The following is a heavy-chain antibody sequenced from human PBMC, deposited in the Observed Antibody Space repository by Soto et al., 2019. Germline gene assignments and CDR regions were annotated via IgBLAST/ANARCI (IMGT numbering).Heavy chain of an antibody. CDR2: IRSKANSYAT. J-gene: IGHJ6*02. CDR1: GFTFSGSA. V-gene: IGHV3-73*02. D-gene: IGHD4-4*01. CDR3: TRGIPMTKGTTFARGCMDV. Sequence: EVQLVESGGGLVQPGGSLKLSCAASGFTFSGSAMHWVRQASGKGLEWVGRIRSKANSYATAYAASVKGRFTIYRDDSKNTAYLQMNSLKTDDTAVYYCTRGIPMTKGTTFARGCMDVWGQGTTVTVSS.